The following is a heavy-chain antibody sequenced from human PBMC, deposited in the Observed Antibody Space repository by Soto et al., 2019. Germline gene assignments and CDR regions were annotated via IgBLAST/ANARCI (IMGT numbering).Heavy chain of an antibody. Sequence: LNSTLSGDPITSGGFFWTWIRQHPAKGLEWIGYIYYSGVTYYNPSLRSRATISVDTSKNQFSLNLSSVTAADTAMYYCARDLRGRRSGRFDPWGQGTLVTVSS. D-gene: IGHD3-10*01. V-gene: IGHV4-31*03. J-gene: IGHJ5*02. CDR2: IYYSGVT. CDR1: GDPITSGGFF. CDR3: ARDLRGRRSGRFDP.